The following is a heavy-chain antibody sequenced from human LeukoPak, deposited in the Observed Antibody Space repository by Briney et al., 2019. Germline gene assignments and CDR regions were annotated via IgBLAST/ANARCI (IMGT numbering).Heavy chain of an antibody. Sequence: PGGSLRLSCAASGFIFSNYAMHWVRQAPGKGLEYVSVISSNGGSTYYANSVKGRFTISRDNSKNTLYLQMGSLRSDDTAVYYCARGGEADSSSEYFQHWGQGTLVTVSS. V-gene: IGHV3-64*01. CDR3: ARGGEADSSSEYFQH. CDR2: ISSNGGST. D-gene: IGHD6-6*01. J-gene: IGHJ1*01. CDR1: GFIFSNYA.